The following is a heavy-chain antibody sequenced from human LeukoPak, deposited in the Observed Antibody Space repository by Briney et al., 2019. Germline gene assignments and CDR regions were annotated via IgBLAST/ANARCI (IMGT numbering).Heavy chain of an antibody. CDR1: GFTFSSSA. CDR3: ARVLSYGDYGYYYYMDV. Sequence: GGSLRLSCAASGFTFSSSAMSWVRQAPGKGLEWVSYISSSGSTIYYADSVKGRFTISRDNAKNSLYLQMNSLRAEDTAVYYCARVLSYGDYGYYYYMDVWGKGTTVTISS. J-gene: IGHJ6*03. CDR2: ISSSGSTI. V-gene: IGHV3-48*03. D-gene: IGHD4-17*01.